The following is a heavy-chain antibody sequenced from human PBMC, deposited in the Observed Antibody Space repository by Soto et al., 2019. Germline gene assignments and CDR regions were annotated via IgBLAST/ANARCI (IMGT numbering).Heavy chain of an antibody. J-gene: IGHJ4*02. CDR1: GYTFTGYY. Sequence: ASVKVSCKASGYTFTGYYRHWVRQAPGQGLEWMGWINPNSGGTNYAQKFQGWVTMTRDTSISTAYMELSRLRSDDTAVYYCARADYEGNYDYWGQGTLVTVSS. CDR3: ARADYEGNYDY. V-gene: IGHV1-2*04. D-gene: IGHD4-17*01. CDR2: INPNSGGT.